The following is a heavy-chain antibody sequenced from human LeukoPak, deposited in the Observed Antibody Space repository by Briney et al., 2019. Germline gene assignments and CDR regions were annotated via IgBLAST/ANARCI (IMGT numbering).Heavy chain of an antibody. V-gene: IGHV3-74*01. Sequence: GGSLRLSCATSGFTFSSSWMHWVRQAPGKGLVWVSRINSDGSSTTYADSVKGRFIISRDNAKNTLYLRMNSLRAEDTAVYYCARDRGYHFENWGQGTLVTASS. J-gene: IGHJ4*02. CDR3: ARDRGYHFEN. CDR2: INSDGSST. CDR1: GFTFSSSW. D-gene: IGHD5-12*01.